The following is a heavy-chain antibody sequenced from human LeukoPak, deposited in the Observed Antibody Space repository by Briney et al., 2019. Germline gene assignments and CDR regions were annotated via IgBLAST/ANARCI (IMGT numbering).Heavy chain of an antibody. V-gene: IGHV4-59*08. D-gene: IGHD6-6*01. J-gene: IGHJ4*02. CDR2: IYYTGST. Sequence: PSETLSLTCSVSGGSISSLCWSWIRQPPGKGLEWIGYIYYTGSTNYNPSLESRVTMFVDMSKNQFSLRLSSVTAADTAVYYCARHRAYSSSSPFDYWGQGTLVTVSS. CDR1: GGSISSLC. CDR3: ARHRAYSSSSPFDY.